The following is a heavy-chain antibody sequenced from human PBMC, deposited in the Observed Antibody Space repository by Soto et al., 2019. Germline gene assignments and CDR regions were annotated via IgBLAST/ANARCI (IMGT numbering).Heavy chain of an antibody. CDR1: GFTFSSYA. Sequence: EVQLLESGGGLVQPGGSLRLSCAASGFTFSSYAMSWVRQAPGMGLKWVSAISGSGRGTYYADSLEGRFAISRDNSKNTLYLQMDSLRAEDTATYYCARDRPGGRSNDYYGMDVW. D-gene: IGHD2-15*01. CDR3: ARDRPGGRSNDYYGMDV. CDR2: ISGSGRGT. V-gene: IGHV3-23*01. J-gene: IGHJ6*01.